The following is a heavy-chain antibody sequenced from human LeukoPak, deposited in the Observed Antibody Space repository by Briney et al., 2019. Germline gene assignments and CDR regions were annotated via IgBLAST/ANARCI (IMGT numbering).Heavy chain of an antibody. J-gene: IGHJ4*02. Sequence: SETLSLTCAVSGGSISSSNWWSWVRQPPGKGLEWIGEVYHSGSTNYNPSLKSRVTISVDKSKNQFSLKLSSVTAADTAVYYCASWSDYYDSSGNYWGQGTLVTVSS. CDR3: ASWSDYYDSSGNY. D-gene: IGHD3-22*01. V-gene: IGHV4-4*02. CDR2: VYHSGST. CDR1: GGSISSSNW.